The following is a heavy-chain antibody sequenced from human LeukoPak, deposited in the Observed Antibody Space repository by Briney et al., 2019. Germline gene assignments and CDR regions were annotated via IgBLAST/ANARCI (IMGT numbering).Heavy chain of an antibody. Sequence: GGPLRLSCAASGFTFDDYAMHWVRQAPGKGLAWVSLISGDGGSTYYVDSVKGRFTISSDNSKNSVYLQMNSLRTEDTALYYCGKGRLGELSLWGQGTLVTVSS. CDR1: GFTFDDYA. V-gene: IGHV3-43*02. J-gene: IGHJ4*02. CDR3: GKGRLGELSL. D-gene: IGHD3-16*02. CDR2: ISGDGGST.